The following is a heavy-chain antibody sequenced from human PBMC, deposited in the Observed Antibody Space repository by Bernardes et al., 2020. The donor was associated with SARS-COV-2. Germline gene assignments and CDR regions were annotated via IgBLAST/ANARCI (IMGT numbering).Heavy chain of an antibody. V-gene: IGHV1-2*02. CDR2: INPNSGAT. Sequence: ASVKVSCKASGYTFTDNHMYWVRQAPGQGLELMGWINPNSGATNYAQNFQGRVTMTRDTSISTAYMELSRLTYDDTAVFHCARELGIAAFDIWGQGTTVTVSS. CDR1: GYTFTDNH. D-gene: IGHD6-13*01. J-gene: IGHJ3*02. CDR3: ARELGIAAFDI.